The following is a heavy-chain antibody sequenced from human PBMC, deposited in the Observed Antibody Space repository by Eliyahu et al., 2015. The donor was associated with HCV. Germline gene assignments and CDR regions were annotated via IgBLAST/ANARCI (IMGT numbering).Heavy chain of an antibody. J-gene: IGHJ4*02. CDR2: INHSGST. CDR3: ARGGGQGRRWGRGALITPRGYYFDY. Sequence: QVQLQQWGAGLLKPSETLSLTCAVYGGSFSGYYWSWIRQPPGKGLEWIGEINHSGSTNYNPSLKSRVTISVDTSKNQFSLKLSSVTAADTAVYYCARGGGQGRRWGRGALITPRGYYFDYWGQGTLVTVSS. CDR1: GGSFSGYY. D-gene: IGHD2-15*01. V-gene: IGHV4-34*01.